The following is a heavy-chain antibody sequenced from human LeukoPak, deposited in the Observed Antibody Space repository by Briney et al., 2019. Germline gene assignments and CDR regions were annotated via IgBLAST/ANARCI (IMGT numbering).Heavy chain of an antibody. Sequence: PSETLSLTCTVSGGSISSHYWSWIRQPPGKGLEWIGYIYYSGSTNYNPSLKSRVTISVDTSKNQFSLKLSSVTAAGTAVYYCARGVCSGGSCYLSLNYWGQGTLVTVSS. CDR1: GGSISSHY. J-gene: IGHJ4*02. D-gene: IGHD2-15*01. CDR3: ARGVCSGGSCYLSLNY. V-gene: IGHV4-59*11. CDR2: IYYSGST.